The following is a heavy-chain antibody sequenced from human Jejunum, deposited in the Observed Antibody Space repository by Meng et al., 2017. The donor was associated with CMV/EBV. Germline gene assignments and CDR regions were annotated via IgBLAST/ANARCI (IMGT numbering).Heavy chain of an antibody. Sequence: LTCAVSGDSMSSSHWWSWVRQPPGKGLEWIGEIYHGESATYNPSLKSRVTISVDKSKNQLSLKLSSVTAADTAVYYCARNGFYSLDFWGQGTLVTVSS. D-gene: IGHD3-22*01. CDR1: GDSMSSSHW. J-gene: IGHJ4*02. CDR2: IYHGESA. V-gene: IGHV4-4*02. CDR3: ARNGFYSLDF.